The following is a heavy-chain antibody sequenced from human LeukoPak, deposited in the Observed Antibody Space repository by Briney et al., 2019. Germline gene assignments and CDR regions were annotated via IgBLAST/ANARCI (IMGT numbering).Heavy chain of an antibody. CDR3: ARTSRWGSGWFLGVNASDI. D-gene: IGHD6-19*01. CDR2: ISSSGSTI. V-gene: IGHV3-48*01. CDR1: GFTFSSYN. J-gene: IGHJ3*02. Sequence: GRCLRLSCAASGFTFSSYNMNWVRQAPGKGLEWVSYISSSGSTIYYADSVKGRFTISRDNAKNSLYLQLNSLRPEDTAVYYCARTSRWGSGWFLGVNASDIWGQGTMVTVSS.